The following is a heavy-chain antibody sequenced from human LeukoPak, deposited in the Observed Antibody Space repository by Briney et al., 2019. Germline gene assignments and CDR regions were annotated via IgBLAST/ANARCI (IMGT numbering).Heavy chain of an antibody. J-gene: IGHJ4*02. V-gene: IGHV4-59*01. CDR2: IYYSGST. Sequence: SETLSLTCTVSGGSISSYYWSWLRQPPGKGLEWIGYIYYSGSTNYNPSLTSRVTISVDTSKNQFSLKLSSVTAADTAVYYCARVTVWRGYYFDYWGQGTLVTVSS. CDR1: GGSISSYY. D-gene: IGHD3-3*01. CDR3: ARVTVWRGYYFDY.